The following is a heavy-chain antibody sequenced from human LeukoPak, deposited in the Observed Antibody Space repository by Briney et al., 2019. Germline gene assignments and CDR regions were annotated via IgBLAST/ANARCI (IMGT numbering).Heavy chain of an antibody. J-gene: IGHJ6*04. D-gene: IGHD6-13*01. CDR2: IYHSGST. Sequence: SETLSLTCAVSGYSISSGYYWGWIRQPPGKGLEWIGSIYHSGSTYYNPSLKSRVTISVDTSKNQFSLKLSSVTAADTAVYYCARELYSSSWLGPTWYYGMDVWGKGTRSPSPQ. V-gene: IGHV4-38-2*02. CDR1: GYSISSGYY. CDR3: ARELYSSSWLGPTWYYGMDV.